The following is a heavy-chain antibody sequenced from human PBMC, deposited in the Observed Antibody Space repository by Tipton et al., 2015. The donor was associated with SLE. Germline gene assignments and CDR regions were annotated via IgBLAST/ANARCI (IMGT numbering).Heavy chain of an antibody. V-gene: IGHV3-21*04. J-gene: IGHJ4*02. CDR2: ITRSSTHI. CDR1: GFTFTSYT. D-gene: IGHD3-10*01. Sequence: SLRLSCVASGFTFTSYTMNWVRQAPGKGLEWISSITRSSTHIYYADSVKGRFTISRDNSKNTLYLQMNSLRAEDTAVYYCAKEGSGSSDYWGQGTLVTVSS. CDR3: AKEGSGSSDY.